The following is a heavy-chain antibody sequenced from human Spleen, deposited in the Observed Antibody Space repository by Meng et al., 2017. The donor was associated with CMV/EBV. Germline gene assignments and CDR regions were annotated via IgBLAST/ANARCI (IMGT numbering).Heavy chain of an antibody. CDR3: ARDRYSSSSEFDY. CDR2: MNRDGSNI. V-gene: IGHV3-74*01. J-gene: IGHJ4*02. Sequence: GGSLRLSCAASGFTFSSEWMHWVRQTPGKGLVWVSRMNRDGSNIDYADSVKGRFTISRDNAKNTLYLQMNSLRAEDTALYYCARDRYSSSSEFDYWGQGTLVTVSS. CDR1: GFTFSSEW. D-gene: IGHD6-6*01.